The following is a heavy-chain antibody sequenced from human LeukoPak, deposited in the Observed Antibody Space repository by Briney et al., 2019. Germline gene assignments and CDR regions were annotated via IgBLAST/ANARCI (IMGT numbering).Heavy chain of an antibody. D-gene: IGHD6-13*01. CDR1: GYTFSNYW. V-gene: IGHV5-51*01. J-gene: IGHJ3*02. Sequence: GESLQISCQGSGYTFSNYWIGWVRQMPGKGLEWMGIIYPSDSDSRSSPSLRGQVTISADKSISTAYLQWSSLRASDTAMYYCARRFSAAAGFDIWGQGTMVTVSS. CDR2: IYPSDSDS. CDR3: ARRFSAAAGFDI.